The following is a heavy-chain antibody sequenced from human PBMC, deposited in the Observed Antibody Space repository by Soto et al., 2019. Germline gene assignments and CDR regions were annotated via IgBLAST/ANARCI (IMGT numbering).Heavy chain of an antibody. D-gene: IGHD4-4*01. V-gene: IGHV4-34*01. CDR1: GGSFSGYY. J-gene: IGHJ5*02. Sequence: LSETLSLTCAVYGGSFSGYYWSWIRQPPGKGLEWIGEINHSGSTNYNPSLKSRVTISVDTSKNQFSLKLSSVTAADTAVYYCARATRRGMSTVTWNNRPTNNWFDPWGQGTLVTVSS. CDR3: ARATRRGMSTVTWNNRPTNNWFDP. CDR2: INHSGST.